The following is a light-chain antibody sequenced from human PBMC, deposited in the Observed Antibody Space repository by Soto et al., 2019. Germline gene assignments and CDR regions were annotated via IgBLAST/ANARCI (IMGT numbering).Light chain of an antibody. CDR2: EVT. Sequence: QSVLTQPASVSGSPGQSITISCTGTSSDVGGYDYVSWYQQHPGKAPKFMIYEVTNRPSGVSHRFSGSKSGNTASLTISGLQAEDEADYYCSSYTTASTYVFCTGTNGTGL. CDR3: SSYTTASTYV. J-gene: IGLJ1*01. V-gene: IGLV2-14*01. CDR1: SSDVGGYDY.